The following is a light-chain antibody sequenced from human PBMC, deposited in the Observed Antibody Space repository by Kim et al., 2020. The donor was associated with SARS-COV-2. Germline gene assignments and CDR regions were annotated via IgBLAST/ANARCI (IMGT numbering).Light chain of an antibody. Sequence: ASVGDRVTIACRASQAISNDLAWYQQKPGKVPNLLIYGASALQSAVPSRFSGSGSGTDFTLTISSLQPEDVAIYYCQKYNGAPWTFGQGTKVDIK. J-gene: IGKJ1*01. V-gene: IGKV1-27*01. CDR2: GAS. CDR1: QAISND. CDR3: QKYNGAPWT.